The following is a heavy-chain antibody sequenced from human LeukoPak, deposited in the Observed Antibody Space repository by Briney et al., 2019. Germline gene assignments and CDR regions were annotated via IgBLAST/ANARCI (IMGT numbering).Heavy chain of an antibody. CDR3: ARQTLAVAGDDAIDI. CDR2: INPNTGGT. CDR1: GYTFTGYY. Sequence: ASVKVSCKTSGYTFTGYYIQWLRQAPGQGLEWMGWINPNTGGTNSAQRFQGRVTMTRDTSITTAYMDLVRLTSDDTAVYYCARQTLAVAGDDAIDIWGQGTMVTVSS. J-gene: IGHJ3*02. D-gene: IGHD6-19*01. V-gene: IGHV1-2*02.